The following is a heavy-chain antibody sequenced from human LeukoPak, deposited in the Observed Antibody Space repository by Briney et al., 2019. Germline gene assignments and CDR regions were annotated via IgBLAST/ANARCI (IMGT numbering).Heavy chain of an antibody. J-gene: IGHJ4*02. CDR1: GFTFRNYG. V-gene: IGHV3-30*02. CDR2: IRSDGSDK. Sequence: GGSLRLSCAASGFTFRNYGMYWVRQAPGKGLEWVAYIRSDGSDKYHADSVKGRFSISRDNSENTVHLQMDSLRSDDTAVYYCAKVCYSDSSCYCGIDVWGQGALVTVSS. D-gene: IGHD3-22*01. CDR3: AKVCYSDSSCYCGIDV.